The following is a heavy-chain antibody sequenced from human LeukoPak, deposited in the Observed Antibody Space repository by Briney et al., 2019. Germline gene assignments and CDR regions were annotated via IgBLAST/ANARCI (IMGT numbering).Heavy chain of an antibody. J-gene: IGHJ6*02. D-gene: IGHD3-22*01. V-gene: IGHV3-49*03. CDR3: TREGYDTVYYGMDV. CDR2: IRSKAYGGTT. CDR1: GFTFGDYA. Sequence: SLRLSCAASGFTFGDYAMSWFRQAPGKGLEWVGFIRSKAYGGTTEYAASVKGRFTISRDDSKSIAYLQMNSLKTEDTAVYYCTREGYDTVYYGMDVRGQGTTVTVSS.